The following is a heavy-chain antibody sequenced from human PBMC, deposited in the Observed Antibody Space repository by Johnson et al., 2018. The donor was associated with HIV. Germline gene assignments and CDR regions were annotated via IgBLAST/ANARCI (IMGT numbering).Heavy chain of an antibody. Sequence: VQLVESGGGVVQPGGSLRLSCAASGFTFSSYGMSWVRQAPGKGLVWASGINWKGGSTGYADSVKGGFTISREHAKKSQHLQMNSLRAEYPALYYCARRAGYSGYWLVQTGDAFDIWGQGTMVTVSS. CDR2: INWKGGST. CDR3: ARRAGYSGYWLVQTGDAFDI. CDR1: GFTFSSYG. J-gene: IGHJ3*02. V-gene: IGHV3-20*04. D-gene: IGHD6-19*01.